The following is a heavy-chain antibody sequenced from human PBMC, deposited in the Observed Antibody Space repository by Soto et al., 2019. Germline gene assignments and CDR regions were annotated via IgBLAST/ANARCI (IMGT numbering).Heavy chain of an antibody. Sequence: PSETLSLTCNVSGGSIISSRSYWALFRQPPGKELEWIANIFYAGNTYYNPSLKSRVTVSVDTSKNQFSLKLDSVTAADTAVYYCARQAAAPGIDLWFDPWGQGTLVTVSS. CDR3: ARQAAAPGIDLWFDP. V-gene: IGHV4-39*01. D-gene: IGHD6-13*01. CDR1: GGSIISSRSY. J-gene: IGHJ5*02. CDR2: IFYAGNT.